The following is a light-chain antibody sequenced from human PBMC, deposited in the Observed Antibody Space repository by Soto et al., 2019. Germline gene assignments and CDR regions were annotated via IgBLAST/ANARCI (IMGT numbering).Light chain of an antibody. J-gene: IGKJ4*01. V-gene: IGKV3D-20*02. CDR3: QQHINWPLT. CDR2: ATS. CDR1: QSVSGIY. Sequence: EIVLTQSPGTLSLSPGERATLSCRASQSVSGIYLAWYQQKPGQAPRLLIFATSRRATDIPDRFSGSGSGTDFTLAIRRLEPEDFAVYYCQQHINWPLTFGGGTKVDIK.